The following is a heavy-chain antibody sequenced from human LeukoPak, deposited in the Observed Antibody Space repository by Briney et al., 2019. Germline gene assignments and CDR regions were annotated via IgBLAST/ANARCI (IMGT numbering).Heavy chain of an antibody. D-gene: IGHD3-22*01. CDR3: ARSPSGYYLGRFDP. CDR2: IYYSGST. J-gene: IGHJ5*02. CDR1: GGSIGSSTYY. Sequence: SETLSLTCTVSGGSIGSSTYYWGWIRQPPGKGLEWIGSIYYSGSTYYNPSLKSRVTISVDTSKNQFSLKLSSVTDADTAVYYCARSPSGYYLGRFDPWGQGTLVTVSS. V-gene: IGHV4-39*07.